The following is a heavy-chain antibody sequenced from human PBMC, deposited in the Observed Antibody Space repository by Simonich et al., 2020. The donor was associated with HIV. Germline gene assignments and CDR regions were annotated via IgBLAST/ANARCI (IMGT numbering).Heavy chain of an antibody. CDR3: ARLTAGGLGEYFQH. Sequence: QVQLQQWGAGLLKPSETLSLTCAVYGGSFSGYYWSWIRQPPGTGLEWIVEINHSGSTNYNPSLKSRVTISVDTSKNQFSLKLSSVTAADTAVYYCARLTAGGLGEYFQHWGQGTLVTVSS. CDR1: GGSFSGYY. V-gene: IGHV4-34*01. CDR2: INHSGST. J-gene: IGHJ1*01. D-gene: IGHD6-13*01.